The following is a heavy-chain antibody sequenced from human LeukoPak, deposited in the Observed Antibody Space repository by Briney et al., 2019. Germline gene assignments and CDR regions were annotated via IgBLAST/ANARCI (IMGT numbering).Heavy chain of an antibody. V-gene: IGHV3-74*01. D-gene: IGHD2-2*02. J-gene: IGHJ4*02. CDR1: GISFSSHW. CDR3: ARGPYCSSTSCDTGFDY. Sequence: GGSLRLACAASGISFSSHWMHWVRQAPGKGLVWVAHISRDGSSTTYADSVKGRFTISRDNAKNTLYLQMNSLRAEDTAVYYCARGPYCSSTSCDTGFDYWGQGTLVTVSS. CDR2: ISRDGSST.